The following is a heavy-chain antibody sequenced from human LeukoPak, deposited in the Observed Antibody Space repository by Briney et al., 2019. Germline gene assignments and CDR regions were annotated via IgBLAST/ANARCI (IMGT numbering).Heavy chain of an antibody. CDR2: IYYSGST. J-gene: IGHJ4*02. CDR1: GGSISSYY. Sequence: PSETLSLTCTVSGGSISSYYWSWIRQPPGKGLEWIGYIYYSGSTNYNPSLKSRVTISVDTSKNQFSLKLSSVTAADTAVYYCARDHNGYVWDWGQGTLVTVSS. CDR3: ARDHNGYVWD. V-gene: IGHV4-59*01. D-gene: IGHD3-16*01.